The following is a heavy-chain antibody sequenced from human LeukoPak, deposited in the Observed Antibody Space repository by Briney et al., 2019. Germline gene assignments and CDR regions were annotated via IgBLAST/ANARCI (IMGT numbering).Heavy chain of an antibody. CDR3: AKDYLVGYSYGLGSAFDC. CDR2: ISGSGGST. CDR1: GFTFSSYA. Sequence: GGSLRLSCAASGFTFSSYAMSWVRQAPGKGLEWVSAISGSGGSTYYADSVKGRFTISRDNSKNTLYLQMNSLRAEDTAVYYCAKDYLVGYSYGLGSAFDCWGQGTLVTVSS. J-gene: IGHJ4*02. V-gene: IGHV3-23*01. D-gene: IGHD5-18*01.